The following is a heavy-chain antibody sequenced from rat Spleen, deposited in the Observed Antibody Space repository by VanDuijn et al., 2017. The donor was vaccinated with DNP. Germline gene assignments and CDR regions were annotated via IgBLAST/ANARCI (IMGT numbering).Heavy chain of an antibody. CDR3: ARHDYYSSPYYAMDA. CDR1: GFTFSSFP. Sequence: EVQLVESGGGLVQPGGSMKLSCAVPGFTFSSFPMAWVRQAPKKGLEWVAAIRPSGSRTYYPDSVKGRFTISRDNAKSTLYLHMDSLRSEDTATYYCARHDYYSSPYYAMDAWGQGTSVTVSS. CDR2: IRPSGSRT. V-gene: IGHV5-46*01. D-gene: IGHD1-2*01. J-gene: IGHJ4*01.